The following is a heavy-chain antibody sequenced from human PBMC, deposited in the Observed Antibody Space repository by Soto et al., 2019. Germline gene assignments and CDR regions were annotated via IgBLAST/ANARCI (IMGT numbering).Heavy chain of an antibody. CDR3: AKDSPTDIVVVPAAMRDAFDI. D-gene: IGHD2-2*01. V-gene: IGHV3-74*01. CDR1: GFTFSNDW. J-gene: IGHJ3*02. Sequence: PGGSLRLSCAVSGFTFSNDWMHWVRQAPGKGLEWVSRINADGGSTHYADSVRGRFTISRDNSKNTLYLQMNSLRAEDTAVYYCAKDSPTDIVVVPAAMRDAFDIWGQGTMVTVSS. CDR2: INADGGST.